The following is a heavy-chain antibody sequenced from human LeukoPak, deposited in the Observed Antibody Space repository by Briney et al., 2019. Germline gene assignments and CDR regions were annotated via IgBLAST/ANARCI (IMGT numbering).Heavy chain of an antibody. Sequence: ASVTVSCTASGYTFTGYYMHWVRQAPGQGLEWMGWINPNSGGTNYAQKFQGWVTMTGDTSISTAYMELSRLRSDDTAVYYCARAAEPLYDILTGYYYYYGMDVWGQGTTVTASS. D-gene: IGHD3-9*01. CDR3: ARAAEPLYDILTGYYYYYGMDV. V-gene: IGHV1-2*04. CDR2: INPNSGGT. J-gene: IGHJ6*02. CDR1: GYTFTGYY.